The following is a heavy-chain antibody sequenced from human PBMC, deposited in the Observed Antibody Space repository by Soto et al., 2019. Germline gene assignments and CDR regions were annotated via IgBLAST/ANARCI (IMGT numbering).Heavy chain of an antibody. Sequence: GSLKRSCAAPGXMFSAYTMSWVRQAPGKGLELLSSITSNSDHIDYADSVRGRFTVSRDNARKSLYLKMDSLGAEDTGVYYCATPYYYNHWGPGTLGTVSS. CDR1: GXMFSAYT. CDR3: ATPYYYNH. V-gene: IGHV3-21*01. J-gene: IGHJ4*02. CDR2: ITSNSDHI.